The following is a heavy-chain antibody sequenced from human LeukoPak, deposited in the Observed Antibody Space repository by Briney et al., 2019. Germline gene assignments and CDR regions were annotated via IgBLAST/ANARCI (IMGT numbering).Heavy chain of an antibody. Sequence: GGSLRLSCAASGFTLSNYWMSWVRQAPGKGLEWVANINQDGSEQYYVDSVRGRFTISRDNAKNSLHLQMNSLRAEDTAVYYCAELGITMIGGVWGKGTTVTISS. CDR1: GFTLSNYW. J-gene: IGHJ6*04. CDR3: AELGITMIGGV. D-gene: IGHD3-10*02. V-gene: IGHV3-7*01. CDR2: INQDGSEQ.